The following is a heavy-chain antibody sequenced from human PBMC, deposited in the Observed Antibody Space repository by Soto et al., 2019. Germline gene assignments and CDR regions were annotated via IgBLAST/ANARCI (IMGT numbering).Heavy chain of an antibody. V-gene: IGHV3-7*01. CDR1: GFTFSSYW. Sequence: GGSLRLSCAASGFTFSSYWMSWVRQAPGKGLERVANIKQDGSEKYYVDSVKGRFTISRDNAKNSLYLQMNSLRAEDTAVYYCAGSGYDLARFDPWGQGTLVTVSS. CDR2: IKQDGSEK. D-gene: IGHD5-12*01. J-gene: IGHJ5*02. CDR3: AGSGYDLARFDP.